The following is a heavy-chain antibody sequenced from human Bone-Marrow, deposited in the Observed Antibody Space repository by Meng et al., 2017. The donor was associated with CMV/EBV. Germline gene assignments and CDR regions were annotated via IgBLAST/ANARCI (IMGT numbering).Heavy chain of an antibody. D-gene: IGHD3-3*01. Sequence: GGSLRLSCAASGFIFSSHSMNWVRQAPGKGLEWLSYISSAGSTTYYADYVKGRFTISRDNAKNSLYLQMNSLRAEDTGVYYCARDLDEGAILESETTLEYFYYGMDVWGQGTTVTVSS. V-gene: IGHV3-48*04. J-gene: IGHJ6*02. CDR2: ISSAGSTT. CDR1: GFIFSSHS. CDR3: ARDLDEGAILESETTLEYFYYGMDV.